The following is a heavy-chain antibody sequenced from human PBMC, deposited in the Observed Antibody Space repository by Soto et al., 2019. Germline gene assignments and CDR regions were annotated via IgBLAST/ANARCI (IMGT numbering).Heavy chain of an antibody. D-gene: IGHD6-19*01. V-gene: IGHV4-30-2*01. J-gene: IGHJ5*02. CDR3: ARVAGSGWYDA. CDR1: GGYIVGGGYS. Sequence: SETRSLTCAVSGGYIVGGGYSGSGIRQPPGKGLEWIGTAYPRGSTYYDPSLKSRVTISLDLSKNQFSLNLNSVTAADTAVYYCARVAGSGWYDAWGQGTLVTVSS. CDR2: AYPRGST.